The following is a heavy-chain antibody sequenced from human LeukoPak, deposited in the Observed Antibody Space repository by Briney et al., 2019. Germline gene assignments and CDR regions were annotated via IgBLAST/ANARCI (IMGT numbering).Heavy chain of an antibody. Sequence: APVKVSCKASGYTFTGYYMHWVRQAPGQGLEWMAWINPNSGGTYYAQNFHDRITMTRDTSISTAYMELSRLRSDDTAIYYCARANALYCSSTSCLFDYWGQGTLVTVSS. J-gene: IGHJ4*02. D-gene: IGHD2-2*01. CDR2: INPNSGGT. CDR1: GYTFTGYY. V-gene: IGHV1-2*02. CDR3: ARANALYCSSTSCLFDY.